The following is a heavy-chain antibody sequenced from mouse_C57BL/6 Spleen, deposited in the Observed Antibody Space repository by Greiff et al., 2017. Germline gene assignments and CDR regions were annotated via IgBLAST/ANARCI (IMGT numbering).Heavy chain of an antibody. CDR2: IYPGSGST. CDR1: GYTFTSYW. CDR3: AKFYGYGQGAWFAY. V-gene: IGHV1-55*01. D-gene: IGHD2-2*01. Sequence: QVQLQQPGAELVKPGASVKMSCKASGYTFTSYWITWVKQRPGQGLEWIGDIYPGSGSTNYNEKFQSKATLTVDTSSSTAYRQLSSLTSEDSAVYYGAKFYGYGQGAWFAYWGQGTLVTVSA. J-gene: IGHJ3*01.